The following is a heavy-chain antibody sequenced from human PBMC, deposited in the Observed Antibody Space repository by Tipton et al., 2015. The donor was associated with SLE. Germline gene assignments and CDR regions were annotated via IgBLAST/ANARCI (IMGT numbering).Heavy chain of an antibody. CDR3: ARTALIAARPSYFDY. CDR2: INHSGST. CDR1: GGSFSGYY. Sequence: TLSLTCAVYGGSFSGYYWSWVRQPPGKGLGWIGEINHSGSTNYNPSLKSRVTMSVDTSKNQFSLKLSSVTAADTAVYYCARTALIAARPSYFDYWGQGTLVTVSS. V-gene: IGHV4-34*01. D-gene: IGHD6-6*01. J-gene: IGHJ4*02.